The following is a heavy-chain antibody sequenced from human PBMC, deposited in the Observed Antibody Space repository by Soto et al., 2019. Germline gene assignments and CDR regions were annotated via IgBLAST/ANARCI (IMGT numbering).Heavy chain of an antibody. V-gene: IGHV3-23*01. CDR3: AKRSPYSSGWYSPTFDY. CDR2: ISESGGST. J-gene: IGHJ4*02. D-gene: IGHD6-13*01. CDR1: GFSFSDYA. Sequence: GGSLRLSCAASGFSFSDYAMSWVRQAPGKGLEWVSVISESGGSTHYADSVRGRFTVSRDNSKNSLSLRMNSLRDEDTAVYFCAKRSPYSSGWYSPTFDYWGQGALLTVS.